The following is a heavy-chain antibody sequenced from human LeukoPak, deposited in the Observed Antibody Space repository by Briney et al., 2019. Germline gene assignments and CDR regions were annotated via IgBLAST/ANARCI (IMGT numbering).Heavy chain of an antibody. Sequence: GGSLRLSCAASGFTFSSYWMHWVRQAPGKGLVWVSRINSDGSSTSYADSVKGRFTISRDNAKNTLYLQMNSLRAEDTAVYYCAKDQDYYGSGSYYIAPDYWGQGTLVTVSS. CDR1: GFTFSSYW. CDR3: AKDQDYYGSGSYYIAPDY. J-gene: IGHJ4*02. CDR2: INSDGSST. D-gene: IGHD3-10*01. V-gene: IGHV3-74*01.